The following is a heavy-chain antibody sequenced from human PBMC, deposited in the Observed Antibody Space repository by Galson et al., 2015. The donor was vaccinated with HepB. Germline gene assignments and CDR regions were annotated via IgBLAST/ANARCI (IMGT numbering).Heavy chain of an antibody. V-gene: IGHV1-18*01. CDR2: ISAYNGNT. J-gene: IGHJ6*02. CDR1: GYTFTSYG. Sequence: SVKVSCKASGYTFTSYGISWVRQAPGQGLEWMGWISAYNGNTNYAQKLQGRVTMTTDTSTSTAYMELRSLRPDDTAVYYCARDRARGKVDYYYGMDVWGQGTTVTVSS. CDR3: ARDRARGKVDYYYGMDV. D-gene: IGHD3-10*01.